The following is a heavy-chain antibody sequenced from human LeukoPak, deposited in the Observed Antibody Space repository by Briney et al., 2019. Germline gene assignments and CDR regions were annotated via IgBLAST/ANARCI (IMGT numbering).Heavy chain of an antibody. D-gene: IGHD3-10*01. CDR2: IRYDGSSK. CDR1: GFTFSSYG. CDR3: AKSPHYYGSGNYYMVYFDY. J-gene: IGHJ4*02. Sequence: PGGSLRLSCAASGFTFSSYGMHWVRQAPGKGLEWVAFIRYDGSSKYYADSVKGRFTISRDNSKNTLYLQMNSLRAEDTAGYYCAKSPHYYGSGNYYMVYFDYWGQGTLVTVSS. V-gene: IGHV3-30*02.